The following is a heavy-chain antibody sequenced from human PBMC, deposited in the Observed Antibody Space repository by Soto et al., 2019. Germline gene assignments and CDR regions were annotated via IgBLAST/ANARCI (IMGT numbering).Heavy chain of an antibody. D-gene: IGHD3-10*01. CDR2: FDPEDGET. Sequence: ASVKVSCKVSGYTLTELSMHWVRQAPGKGLEWMGGFDPEDGETIYAQKFQGRVTMTEDTSTDTAYMELSSLRSEDTAVYYCATDVVGRVRDLRIFDYWGQGTLVTVYS. CDR1: GYTLTELS. CDR3: ATDVVGRVRDLRIFDY. J-gene: IGHJ4*02. V-gene: IGHV1-24*01.